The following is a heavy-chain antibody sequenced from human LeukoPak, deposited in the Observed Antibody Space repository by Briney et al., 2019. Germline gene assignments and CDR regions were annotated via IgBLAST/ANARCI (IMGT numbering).Heavy chain of an antibody. V-gene: IGHV3-23*01. CDR2: ISGSGDST. D-gene: IGHD3-3*01. Sequence: PGGSLRLSCAASGFTFSSYEMNWVRQAPGKGLEWVSTISGSGDSTYYADSVKGRFTTSRDNSKNTLYLQMNSLRAEDTAVYFCAKGAYYADWGQGTLVTVSS. CDR1: GFTFSSYE. J-gene: IGHJ4*02. CDR3: AKGAYYAD.